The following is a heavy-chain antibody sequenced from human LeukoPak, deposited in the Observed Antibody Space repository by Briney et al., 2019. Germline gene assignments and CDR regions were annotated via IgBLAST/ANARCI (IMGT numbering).Heavy chain of an antibody. J-gene: IGHJ4*02. D-gene: IGHD3-10*02. CDR1: GFTFSTYA. V-gene: IGHV3-23*01. CDR2: ISGSGYST. Sequence: RGSLRLSCAASGFTFSTYAMSWVRQAPGKGLEWVSSISGSGYSTYYADSVKGRFTISRDNSWNTLFLQMNSLRAEDTAVYYCAKDRSDNTTWYVGSHWGQGTLVTVSS. CDR3: AKDRSDNTTWYVGSH.